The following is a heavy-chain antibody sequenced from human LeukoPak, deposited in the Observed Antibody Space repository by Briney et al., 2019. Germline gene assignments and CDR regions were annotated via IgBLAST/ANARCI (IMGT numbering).Heavy chain of an antibody. CDR3: AKDSYGGKFGYFDY. V-gene: IGHV3-9*01. Sequence: GRSLRLSCAASGFTFDDYAMHWVRQAPGKGLEWVSGISWNSGSIGYADSVKGRFTISRDNAKSSLYLQMNSLRAEDTALYYCAKDSYGGKFGYFDYWGQGTLVTVSS. J-gene: IGHJ4*02. CDR1: GFTFDDYA. CDR2: ISWNSGSI. D-gene: IGHD4-23*01.